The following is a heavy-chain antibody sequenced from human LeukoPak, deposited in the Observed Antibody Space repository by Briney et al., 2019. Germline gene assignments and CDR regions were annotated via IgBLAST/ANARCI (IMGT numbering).Heavy chain of an antibody. V-gene: IGHV3-7*01. CDR1: RFTFSSFS. CDR3: ARSTITMVRGVIRTTTTWYSYYYMDV. CDR2: IKQDGSEK. J-gene: IGHJ6*03. Sequence: TGGSLRLSCVASRFTFSSFSVSWVRQAPGKGLEWVANIKQDGSEKYYVDSVKGRFTISRDNAKNSLYLQMNSLRAEDTAVYYCARSTITMVRGVIRTTTTWYSYYYMDVWGKGTTVTVSS. D-gene: IGHD3-10*01.